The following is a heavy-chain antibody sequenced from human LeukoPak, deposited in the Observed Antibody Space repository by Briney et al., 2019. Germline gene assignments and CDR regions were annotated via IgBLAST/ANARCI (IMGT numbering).Heavy chain of an antibody. V-gene: IGHV3-7*05. Sequence: PGGSPRLSCAASGFTFSTFWMTWVRQAPGKGLEWVANIKLDGSEKYYVDSVKGRFTISRDNARNSLFLQMNSLRAEDTAVYYCATPRGYCSGGSCFPFDHWGQGTLVTVSS. CDR1: GFTFSTFW. CDR3: ATPRGYCSGGSCFPFDH. D-gene: IGHD2-15*01. J-gene: IGHJ4*02. CDR2: IKLDGSEK.